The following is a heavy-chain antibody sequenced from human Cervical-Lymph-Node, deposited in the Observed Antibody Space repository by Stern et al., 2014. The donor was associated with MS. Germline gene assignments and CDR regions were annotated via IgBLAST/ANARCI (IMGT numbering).Heavy chain of an antibody. CDR1: GGSISPYC. CDR3: ARQNEEQFLDWTATYYSFALDV. D-gene: IGHD3/OR15-3a*01. J-gene: IGHJ6*02. Sequence: QLQLQESGPGLVKSSETLSLTCTVSGGSISPYCWSWIRQSPRTGLEWIGCIYSRGSTNYNPSLASRVTISLDPSKNQFSLKLTTMPAADTAVYYCARQNEEQFLDWTATYYSFALDVWGHGTTVTVSS. V-gene: IGHV4-59*08. CDR2: IYSRGST.